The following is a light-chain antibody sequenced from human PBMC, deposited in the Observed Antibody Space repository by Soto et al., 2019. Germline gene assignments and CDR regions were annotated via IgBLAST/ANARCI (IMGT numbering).Light chain of an antibody. CDR1: QSVLYSSNNKNY. CDR3: QQFYSPPLA. V-gene: IGKV4-1*01. Sequence: DIVMTQSPDSLAVSLGERATINCKSSQSVLYSSNNKNYLAWYQQKPGQPPKLLIYWASTRESGVPDRFSGSGSGTDFTLTISSLQAEDVAVYYCQQFYSPPLAFGQGTQVEIK. J-gene: IGKJ1*01. CDR2: WAS.